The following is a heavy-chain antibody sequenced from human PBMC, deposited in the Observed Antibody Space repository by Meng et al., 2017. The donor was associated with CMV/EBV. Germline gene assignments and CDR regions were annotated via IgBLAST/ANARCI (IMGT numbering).Heavy chain of an antibody. V-gene: IGHV1-69*12. CDR3: AREVDDYGDGWYFDL. J-gene: IGHJ2*01. CDR2: IIPIFGTA. D-gene: IGHD4-17*01. Sequence: QVQLVQSGAEVKKPWSSVKVSCKASGGTFSSYAISWVRQAPGQGLEWMGGIIPIFGTANYAQKFQGRVTITADESTSTAYMELSSLRSEDTAVYYCAREVDDYGDGWYFDLWGRGTLVTVSS. CDR1: GGTFSSYA.